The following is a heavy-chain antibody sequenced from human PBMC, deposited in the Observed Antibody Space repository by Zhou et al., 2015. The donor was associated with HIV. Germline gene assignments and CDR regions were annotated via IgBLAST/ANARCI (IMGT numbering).Heavy chain of an antibody. CDR1: GGTFSSYA. CDR3: AFSSGSYYEDYYYYGMDV. J-gene: IGHJ6*02. D-gene: IGHD1-26*01. V-gene: IGHV1-69*06. Sequence: QVQLVQSGAEVKKPGSSVKVSCKASGGTFSSYAISWVRQAPGQGLEWMGGIIPIFGTANYAQKFQGRVTMTRDTSTSTVYMELSSLRSEDTAVYYCAFSSGSYYEDYYYYGMDVWGQGTTVTVSS. CDR2: IIPIFGTA.